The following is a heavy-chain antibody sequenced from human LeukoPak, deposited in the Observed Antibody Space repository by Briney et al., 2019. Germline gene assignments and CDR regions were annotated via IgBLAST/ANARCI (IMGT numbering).Heavy chain of an antibody. CDR3: ATGYDILTGFGY. J-gene: IGHJ4*02. D-gene: IGHD3-9*01. V-gene: IGHV1-69*13. CDR2: IIPIFGTA. CDR1: GGTFSSYA. Sequence: SVKVSCKASGGTFSSYAISWVRQAPGQGLEWMGGIIPIFGTANYAQKFQGRVTITADESTSTAYMALSSLRSEDTAVYYCATGYDILTGFGYWGQGTLVTVSS.